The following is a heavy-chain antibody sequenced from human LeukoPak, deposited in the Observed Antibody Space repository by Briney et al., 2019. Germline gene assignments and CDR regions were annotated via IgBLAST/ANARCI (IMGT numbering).Heavy chain of an antibody. CDR1: GFTFSYFA. J-gene: IGHJ4*02. CDR2: VSGSGGTS. CDR3: AKGGDARYSSGFNYFDS. V-gene: IGHV3-23*01. Sequence: GGSLRLSCAASGFTFSYFAMSWVRQAPGKGLEWVSAVSGSGGTSHYADSVKGRFSISRDNSKNTLFLQMSSLRADDTAVYYCAKGGDARYSSGFNYFDSWGQGTLVTVSS. D-gene: IGHD6-19*01.